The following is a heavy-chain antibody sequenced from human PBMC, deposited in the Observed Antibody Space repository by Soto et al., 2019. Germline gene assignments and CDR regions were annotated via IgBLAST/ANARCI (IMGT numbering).Heavy chain of an antibody. D-gene: IGHD6-25*01. Sequence: ASVKVYCKASGFTFITYDFSWVRQAAGQGLEWMGWMNPNNGNAGFAQKFRGRINMTRNTSISTAYLELSSLRSDDSAVYFCARRKERSGPYYLDLWGQGTQVTVLL. CDR2: MNPNNGNA. V-gene: IGHV1-8*01. CDR1: GFTFITYD. CDR3: ARRKERSGPYYLDL. J-gene: IGHJ4*02.